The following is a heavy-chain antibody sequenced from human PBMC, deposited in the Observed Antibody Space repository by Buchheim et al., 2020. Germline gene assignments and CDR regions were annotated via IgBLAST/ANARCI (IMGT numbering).Heavy chain of an antibody. D-gene: IGHD2-15*01. V-gene: IGHV3-23*01. CDR2: ISGSGGST. J-gene: IGHJ6*02. CDR3: AKDTPPEKYCSGGSCYSISYYYYGMDV. Sequence: EVQLLESGGGLVQPGGSLRLSCAASGFTFSSYAMSWVRQAPGKGLEWVSAISGSGGSTYYADSVRGRFTFSRDNSKNTLYLQMNSLRAEDTAVYYCAKDTPPEKYCSGGSCYSISYYYYGMDVWGQGTT. CDR1: GFTFSSYA.